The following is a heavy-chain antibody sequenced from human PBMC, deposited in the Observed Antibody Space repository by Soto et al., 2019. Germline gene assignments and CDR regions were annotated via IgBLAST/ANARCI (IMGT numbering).Heavy chain of an antibody. D-gene: IGHD3-22*01. V-gene: IGHV3-9*01. CDR1: GFTFDDYA. Sequence: EVQLVESGGGLVQPGRSLRLSCAASGFTFDDYAMHWVRQAPGKGLEWVSGISWNSGSIGYADSVKGRFTISRDNAKNSLYLQMNSLRAEDTALYYCARDCSPHYYDSSGYGDYWGQGTLVTVSS. CDR3: ARDCSPHYYDSSGYGDY. CDR2: ISWNSGSI. J-gene: IGHJ4*02.